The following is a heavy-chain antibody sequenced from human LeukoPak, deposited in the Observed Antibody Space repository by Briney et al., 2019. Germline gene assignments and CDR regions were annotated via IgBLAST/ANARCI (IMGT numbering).Heavy chain of an antibody. V-gene: IGHV3-73*01. Sequence: GGSLRLSCATSGFTFSTSAMHRVRQASGKGLEWLGRIRGKTNSYATAYAASVEGRFTISRDDSKNTAYLQMNSLKTEDTAVYYCARLEWDNYYYYGMDVWGQGTTVTVSS. D-gene: IGHD1-26*01. CDR2: IRGKTNSYAT. CDR1: GFTFSTSA. J-gene: IGHJ6*02. CDR3: ARLEWDNYYYYGMDV.